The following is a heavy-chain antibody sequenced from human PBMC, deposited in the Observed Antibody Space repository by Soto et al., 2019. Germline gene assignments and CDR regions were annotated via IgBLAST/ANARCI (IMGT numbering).Heavy chain of an antibody. D-gene: IGHD2-15*01. CDR3: AREGRAAADDDYYYGMAV. CDR1: GGTFSSYT. CDR2: IIPILGIA. Sequence: QVQLVQSGAEVKKPGSSVKVSCKASGGTFSSYTISWVRQAPGQGLEWMGRIIPILGIANYAQKFQGRVTITADKSTSTAYMELSSLRSEDTAVYYCAREGRAAADDDYYYGMAVWGQGTTVTVSS. V-gene: IGHV1-69*08. J-gene: IGHJ6*02.